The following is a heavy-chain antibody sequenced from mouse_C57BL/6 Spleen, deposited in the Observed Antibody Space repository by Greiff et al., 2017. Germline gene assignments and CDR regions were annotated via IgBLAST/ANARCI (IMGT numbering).Heavy chain of an antibody. CDR3: ARSVITTVADYFDY. Sequence: VQLQQSGPELVKPGASVKISCKASGYAFSSSWMNWVKQRPGKGLEWIGRIYPGDGDTNYNGKFKGKATLTADKSSSTAYMQLSSLTSEDSAVYFCARSVITTVADYFDYWGQGTTLTVSS. V-gene: IGHV1-82*01. D-gene: IGHD1-1*01. J-gene: IGHJ2*01. CDR1: GYAFSSSW. CDR2: IYPGDGDT.